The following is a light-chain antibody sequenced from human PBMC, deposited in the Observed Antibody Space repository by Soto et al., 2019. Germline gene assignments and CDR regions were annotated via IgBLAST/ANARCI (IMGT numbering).Light chain of an antibody. V-gene: IGKV1-5*03. J-gene: IGKJ1*01. CDR3: QHYESYTWT. CDR1: QSISDW. Sequence: DIQMTQSPSTLSASVGDRVTITCRASQSISDWLAWFQQKPVKAPKLLIYKTSSLESGVPSRFSGSGSGTEFTLSISSLQPDDFATYYCQHYESYTWTFGQGTKVEIK. CDR2: KTS.